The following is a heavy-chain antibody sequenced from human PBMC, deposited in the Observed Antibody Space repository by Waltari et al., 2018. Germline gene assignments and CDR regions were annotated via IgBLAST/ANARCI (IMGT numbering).Heavy chain of an antibody. V-gene: IGHV3-33*01. D-gene: IGHD1-1*01. CDR3: ASGLGYMDY. J-gene: IGHJ4*02. Sequence: QVQLVESGGGVVHPGRSLRLSCAASGFTFSSYGMHWVRQAPGKGLEWVAVIWYDGSNKYYADSVKGRFTISRDNSKNTLYLQMNSLRAEDTAVYYCASGLGYMDYWGQGTLVTVSS. CDR1: GFTFSSYG. CDR2: IWYDGSNK.